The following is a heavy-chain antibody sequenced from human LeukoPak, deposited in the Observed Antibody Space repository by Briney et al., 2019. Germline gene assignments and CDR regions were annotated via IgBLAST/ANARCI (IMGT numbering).Heavy chain of an antibody. D-gene: IGHD3-10*01. CDR3: AKPKEEYYYGSGSYYN. CDR1: GFTFSSYA. CDR2: ISGSGGST. Sequence: GGSLRLSCAASGFTFSSYAMSWVRQATGEGLEWVSAISGSGGSTYYADSVKGRFTISRDNSKNTLYLQMNSLRAEDTAVYYCAKPKEEYYYGSGSYYNWGQGTLVTVSS. V-gene: IGHV3-23*01. J-gene: IGHJ4*02.